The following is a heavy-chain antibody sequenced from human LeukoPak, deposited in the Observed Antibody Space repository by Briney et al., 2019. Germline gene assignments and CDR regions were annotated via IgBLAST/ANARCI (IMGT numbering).Heavy chain of an antibody. CDR1: GFTFSSYA. Sequence: GGSLRLSCAASGFTFSSYAMSWVRQAPGKGLEWVSAISGSGGSTYYADSVKGRFTISRDNSKNTLYLQVNSLRAEDTAVYYCAKILRFLEWLLPPFDYWGQGTLVTVSS. J-gene: IGHJ4*02. CDR3: AKILRFLEWLLPPFDY. D-gene: IGHD3-3*01. CDR2: ISGSGGST. V-gene: IGHV3-23*01.